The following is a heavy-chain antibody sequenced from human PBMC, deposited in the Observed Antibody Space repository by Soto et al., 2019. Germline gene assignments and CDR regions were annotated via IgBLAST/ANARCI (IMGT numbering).Heavy chain of an antibody. Sequence: SETLSLTCTVSGGSISSSSYYWGWIRQPPGKGLEWIGSIYYSGSTYHNPTLKSRVTISVDTSKNQFSLKLSSVTATDTAVYYCARHSHSSGWKYYFDNWGQGTQVTVSS. CDR1: GGSISSSSYY. CDR3: ARHSHSSGWKYYFDN. CDR2: IYYSGST. D-gene: IGHD6-19*01. J-gene: IGHJ4*02. V-gene: IGHV4-39*01.